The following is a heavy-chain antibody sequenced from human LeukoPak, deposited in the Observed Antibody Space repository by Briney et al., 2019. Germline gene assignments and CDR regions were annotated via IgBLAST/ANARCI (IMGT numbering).Heavy chain of an antibody. V-gene: IGHV4-4*07. CDR1: GGSISSYY. CDR2: IYTSGST. J-gene: IGHJ3*02. CDR3: ARDYSYYGSGPGAFDI. Sequence: PSETLSLTCTVSGGSISSYYWSWIRQPAGKGLEWIGRIYTSGSTNYNPSPKSRVTMSVDTSKNQFSLKLSSVTAADTAVYYCARDYSYYGSGPGAFDIWGQGTMVTVSS. D-gene: IGHD3-10*01.